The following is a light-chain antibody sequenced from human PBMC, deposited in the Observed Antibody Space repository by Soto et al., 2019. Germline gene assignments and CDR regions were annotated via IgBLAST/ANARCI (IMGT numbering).Light chain of an antibody. CDR3: HQYGSSPPT. J-gene: IGKJ1*01. CDR2: GAS. V-gene: IGKV3-20*01. Sequence: EIVLTQSPGTLSLSPGERAALSCRASQSVRSNFLAWYQQKPGRAPRLLIYGASNRATGIPDRFSGSGSETDFTLTISRLEPEDFAVYYCHQYGSSPPTFGQGTKVDIK. CDR1: QSVRSNF.